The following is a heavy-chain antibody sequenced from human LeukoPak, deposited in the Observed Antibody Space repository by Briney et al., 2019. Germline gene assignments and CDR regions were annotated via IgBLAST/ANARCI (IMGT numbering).Heavy chain of an antibody. CDR1: GGSFSGYY. V-gene: IGHV4-34*01. D-gene: IGHD3-9*01. CDR2: INHSGST. J-gene: IGHJ5*02. CDR3: ARGGKLRYFELVIRGNWFDP. Sequence: PSETLSLTCAVYGGSFSGYYWSWIRQPPGKGLEWIGEINHSGSTNYNPSLKSRVTISVDTSKNQFSLKLSSVTAADTAVYYCARGGKLRYFELVIRGNWFDPWGQGTLVTVSS.